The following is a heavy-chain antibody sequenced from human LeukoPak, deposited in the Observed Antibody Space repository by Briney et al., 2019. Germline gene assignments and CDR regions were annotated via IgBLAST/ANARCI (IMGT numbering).Heavy chain of an antibody. Sequence: GGSLRLSCAASGFTFDDYAMHWVRQAPGKGLEWGSVISWNSDSIDYADSVKGRFTISRDNAKNSLYLQMNSLRTEDTAFYYCAEVAAYYYDNSGLFQYFQHWGQGTLVTVSS. D-gene: IGHD3-22*01. V-gene: IGHV3-9*01. CDR1: GFTFDDYA. J-gene: IGHJ1*01. CDR2: ISWNSDSI. CDR3: AEVAAYYYDNSGLFQYFQH.